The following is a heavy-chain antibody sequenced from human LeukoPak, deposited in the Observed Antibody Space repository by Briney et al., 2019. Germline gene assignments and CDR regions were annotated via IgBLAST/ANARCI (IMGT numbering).Heavy chain of an antibody. CDR2: IHFTGKT. CDR3: ARLWYLPQYYFDY. J-gene: IGHJ4*02. V-gene: IGHV4-39*01. CDR1: GGSMTISTDY. Sequence: SETLSLTCTVSGGSMTISTDYWAWVRQPPGKGLEWIGAIHFTGKTYYNVPLKSRVTISIDTSKNQFYLNLTSVTAADTAVYYCARLWYLPQYYFDYWGLGTLVTVSS. D-gene: IGHD6-13*01.